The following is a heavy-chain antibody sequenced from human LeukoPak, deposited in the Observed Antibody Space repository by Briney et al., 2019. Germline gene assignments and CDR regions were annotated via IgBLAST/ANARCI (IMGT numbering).Heavy chain of an antibody. CDR1: GFTFSNYA. V-gene: IGHV3-30*18. CDR2: TSHDGRKN. CDR3: AKDGISRGSGSDYDK. J-gene: IGHJ4*02. D-gene: IGHD3-10*01. Sequence: PGRSLRLSCAASGFTFSNYAMHWVRRAPGKGLEWVAITSHDGRKNNYADSVKGRFTISRDSSENTVYLQMNSLRAEDTAVYYCAKDGISRGSGSDYDKWGQGTLVAVSS.